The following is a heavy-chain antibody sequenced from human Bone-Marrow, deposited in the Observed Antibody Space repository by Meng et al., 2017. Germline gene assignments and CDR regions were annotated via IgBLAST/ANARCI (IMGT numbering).Heavy chain of an antibody. V-gene: IGHV3-30*01. CDR2: ISYDGSNK. Sequence: LSLTCAASGFTFSSYAIHWVRQAPGKGLEWVAVISYDGSNKYYADSVKGRFTISRDNSKNTLYLQMNSLRAGDTAVYYCARDRDAFDIWGQGTMVTVSS. CDR1: GFTFSSYA. J-gene: IGHJ3*02. CDR3: ARDRDAFDI.